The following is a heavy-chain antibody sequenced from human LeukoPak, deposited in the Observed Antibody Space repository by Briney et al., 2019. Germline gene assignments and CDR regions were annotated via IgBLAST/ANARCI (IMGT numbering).Heavy chain of an antibody. D-gene: IGHD3-9*01. J-gene: IGHJ4*02. CDR3: ARVFRYFDWLLPDY. CDR1: GYTFTSYG. Sequence: RASVTVSCKASGYTFTSYGISWVRQAPGQGLEWMGWISAYNGNTNYAQKLQGRVTMTTDTSTSTAYMELRSLRSDDTAVYYCARVFRYFDWLLPDYWGQGTLVTVSS. V-gene: IGHV1-18*01. CDR2: ISAYNGNT.